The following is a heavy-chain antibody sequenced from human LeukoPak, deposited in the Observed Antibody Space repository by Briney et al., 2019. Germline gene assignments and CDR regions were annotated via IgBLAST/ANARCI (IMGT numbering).Heavy chain of an antibody. D-gene: IGHD2-2*01. J-gene: IGHJ4*02. V-gene: IGHV1-69*13. CDR1: GYTFTNYY. CDR2: IIPIFGTA. Sequence: SVKVSCKASGYTFTNYYMHWVRQAPGQGLEWMGGIIPIFGTANYAQKFQGRVTITADESTSTAYMELSSLRSEDTAVYYCARDVYCSSTTCSYYFDYWGQGTLVTVSS. CDR3: ARDVYCSSTTCSYYFDY.